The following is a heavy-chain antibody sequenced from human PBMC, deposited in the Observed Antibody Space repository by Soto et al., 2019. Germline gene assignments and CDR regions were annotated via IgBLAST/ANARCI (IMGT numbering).Heavy chain of an antibody. V-gene: IGHV3-30-3*01. CDR2: ISYDGSNK. CDR3: ARDMVTTYGMDV. CDR1: GFTFSSYA. D-gene: IGHD4-17*01. Sequence: QVQLVESGGGVVQPGRSLRLSCAASGFTFSSYAMHWVRQAPGKGLEWVAVISYDGSNKYYADSVKGRFTISRDNSKNTLYLQMNSLRAEDTAAYYCARDMVTTYGMDVWGQGTTVTVSS. J-gene: IGHJ6*02.